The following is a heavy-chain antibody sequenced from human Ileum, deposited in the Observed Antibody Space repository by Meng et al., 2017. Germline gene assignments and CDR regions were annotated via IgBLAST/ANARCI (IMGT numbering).Heavy chain of an antibody. Sequence: QAQLQQAGPGRVKPSQTLSLTCAVSGGSVSSNIAAWNWIRQSPLRGLEWLGRTYYRSKWYSEYAVSVKSRISITPDTSKNQFSLQMNSVTPEDTAVYYCASGSGSLDYWGPGTLVTVSS. CDR2: TYYRSKWYS. CDR1: GGSVSSNIAA. CDR3: ASGSGSLDY. J-gene: IGHJ4*02. D-gene: IGHD3-3*01. V-gene: IGHV6-1*01.